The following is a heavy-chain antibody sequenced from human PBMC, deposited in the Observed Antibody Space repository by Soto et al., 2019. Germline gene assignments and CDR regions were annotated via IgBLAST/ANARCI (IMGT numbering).Heavy chain of an antibody. D-gene: IGHD3-22*01. CDR1: GFTFSSYS. CDR3: ARDGGSSGYYPNFDN. CDR2: ISSSSSYI. V-gene: IGHV3-21*01. J-gene: IGHJ4*02. Sequence: PGGSLRLSCAASGFTFSSYSMNWVRQAPGKGLEWVSSISSSSSYINNADSVKGRFTISRDNAKNSLYLQMNSLRAEDTAVYYCARDGGSSGYYPNFDNWGQGTLVTVSS.